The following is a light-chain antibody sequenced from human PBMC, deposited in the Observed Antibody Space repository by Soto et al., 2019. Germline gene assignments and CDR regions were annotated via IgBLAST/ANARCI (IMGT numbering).Light chain of an antibody. J-gene: IGLJ1*01. Sequence: QSVLPQPASVSGSPSQSITISCTGTSSDVGGYTYVSWYQQYPGKAPKLMIYHVSNRPSGVSNRFSGPKSGNSASLTISGLQAEDEADYYCSSYTSTSTYVFGTGTKVTVL. V-gene: IGLV2-14*01. CDR1: SSDVGGYTY. CDR2: HVS. CDR3: SSYTSTSTYV.